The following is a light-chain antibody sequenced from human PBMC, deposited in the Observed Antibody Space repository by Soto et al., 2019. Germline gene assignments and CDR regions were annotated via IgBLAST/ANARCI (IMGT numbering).Light chain of an antibody. CDR3: QQCGSSHLMYT. CDR1: QSVSSSY. V-gene: IGKV3-20*01. CDR2: GAS. J-gene: IGKJ2*01. Sequence: EIVLTQSPGTLSLSPGERATLSCRASQSVSSSYLAWYQQKPGQAPRLLIYGASSRATGIPDRFSGSGSGTDFTLTISRLEPEDFAVYYCQQCGSSHLMYTFGQGTKVDIK.